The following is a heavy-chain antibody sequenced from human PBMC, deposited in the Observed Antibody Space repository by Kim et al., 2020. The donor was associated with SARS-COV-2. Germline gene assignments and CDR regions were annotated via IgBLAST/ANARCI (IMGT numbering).Heavy chain of an antibody. D-gene: IGHD5-12*01. CDR3: AKSMVLTWLPGVFGF. V-gene: IGHV3-23*01. J-gene: IGHJ4*02. Sequence: DRVKGRFTITRDNSKDTLYLQMNSLRAEDTAVYYCAKSMVLTWLPGVFGFRGQGTLVTVSS.